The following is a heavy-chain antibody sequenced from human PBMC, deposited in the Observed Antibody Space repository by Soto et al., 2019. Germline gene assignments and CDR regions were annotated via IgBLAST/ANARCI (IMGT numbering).Heavy chain of an antibody. Sequence: SVKVSCKASGGTFSSYAISWVRQAPGQGLEWMGGIIPIFGTANYAQKFQGRVTITADESTGTAYMELSSVTAADTAVYYCARGRSWFGDASSLGHFDYWGQGTLVTVSS. CDR3: ARGRSWFGDASSLGHFDY. V-gene: IGHV1-69*13. CDR1: GGTFSSYA. J-gene: IGHJ4*02. D-gene: IGHD3-10*01. CDR2: IIPIFGTA.